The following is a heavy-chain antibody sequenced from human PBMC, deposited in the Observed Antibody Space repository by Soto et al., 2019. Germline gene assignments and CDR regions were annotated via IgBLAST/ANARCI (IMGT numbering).Heavy chain of an antibody. Sequence: ASVKVSCKTSGFTFTNSAIQWVRQARGQRLEWMGWIVVDSGQTKNAQNFHKRVTITRDVSTSTAYMELSSLTSEDTAVYYCAAELYHAADDALDIWGLGTMVTVSS. CDR1: GFTFTNSA. CDR3: AAELYHAADDALDI. V-gene: IGHV1-58*02. J-gene: IGHJ3*02. CDR2: IVVDSGQT. D-gene: IGHD2-15*01.